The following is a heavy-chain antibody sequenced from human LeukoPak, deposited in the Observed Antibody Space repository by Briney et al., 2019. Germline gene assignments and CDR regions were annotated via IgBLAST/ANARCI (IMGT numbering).Heavy chain of an antibody. J-gene: IGHJ1*01. D-gene: IGHD3-9*01. CDR2: ISSSGSTI. CDR1: GFTFSSYE. V-gene: IGHV3-48*03. Sequence: GGSLRLSCAASGFTFSSYEMNWVRQAPGKGMEWVSYISSSGSTIFYADSVKGRFTISRDHAKNSLYLQMSSLRDEDTAVYYFTGGLTVSAQHWRQGTLVSVSS. CDR3: TGGLTVSAQH.